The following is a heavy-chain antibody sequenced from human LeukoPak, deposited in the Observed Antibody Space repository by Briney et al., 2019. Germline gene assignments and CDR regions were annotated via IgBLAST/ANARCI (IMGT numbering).Heavy chain of an antibody. Sequence: GGSLRLSCAASGFTFSSYAMSWVRQAPGKGLEWVSAISGSGGSTYYADSVKGRFTISRDNSKNTLYLQMSSLRAEDTAVYYCAKHTIVGATTGYFDYWGQGTLVTVSS. J-gene: IGHJ4*02. CDR3: AKHTIVGATTGYFDY. V-gene: IGHV3-23*01. CDR2: ISGSGGST. D-gene: IGHD1-26*01. CDR1: GFTFSSYA.